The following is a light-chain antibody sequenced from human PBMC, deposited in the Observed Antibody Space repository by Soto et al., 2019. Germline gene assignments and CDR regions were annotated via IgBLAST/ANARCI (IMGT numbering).Light chain of an antibody. V-gene: IGKV1-5*01. J-gene: IGKJ1*01. CDR1: QTISTW. CDR2: DAS. Sequence: DSQGAQSPPTLSASVGDTVTINSRASQTISTWMAWYQQKPGKAPKLLVYDASTLQSGVASRFSGSGSGTEFTLIISGLQPDDSATYYCQQYTNTNNPWMFGQGTKVDIK. CDR3: QQYTNTNNPWM.